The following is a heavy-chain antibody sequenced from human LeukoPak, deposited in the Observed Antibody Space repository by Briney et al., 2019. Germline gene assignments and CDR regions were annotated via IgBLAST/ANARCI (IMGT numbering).Heavy chain of an antibody. CDR3: AKDWSGNYNWFDP. CDR1: GFAFSSYG. Sequence: GGSLRLSCAASGFAFSSYGIHWVRQTPAKGLEWVAYIPYEGSKRYYADSVRGRFTISRDNSKNTAYLQMNSPRNGDTAMYYCAKDWSGNYNWFDPWGQGTLVTVSS. V-gene: IGHV3-30*02. J-gene: IGHJ5*02. CDR2: IPYEGSKR. D-gene: IGHD3-3*01.